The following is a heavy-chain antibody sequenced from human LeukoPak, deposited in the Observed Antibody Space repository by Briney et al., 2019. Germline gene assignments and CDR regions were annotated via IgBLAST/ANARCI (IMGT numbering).Heavy chain of an antibody. J-gene: IGHJ4*02. CDR2: FDPADGET. V-gene: IGHV1-24*01. CDR1: GYSLTELS. Sequence: ASVTVSCKVFGYSLTELSIQWVRQAPGKGLEWMGGFDPADGETIYAQTFQGRLTTTEDTSIDTAYMELSSLRSEDTAVYFCATYDSSGYMDFWGQGTLVTVSS. CDR3: ATYDSSGYMDF. D-gene: IGHD3-22*01.